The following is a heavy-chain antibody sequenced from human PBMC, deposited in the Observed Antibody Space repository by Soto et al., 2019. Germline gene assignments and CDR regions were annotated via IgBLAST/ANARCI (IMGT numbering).Heavy chain of an antibody. V-gene: IGHV4-34*01. CDR2: INHTGGT. D-gene: IGHD3-3*01. Sequence: PSEPLALTGAVYGGSVNVYYWNWIRHPPGKGLEWIGEINHTGGTHYNPSLKSRVTMSVDTSKNQFSLRLSSVTAADTAIYYCATRITVFGLLIPPFDPWGQGTQVTVSS. J-gene: IGHJ5*02. CDR3: ATRITVFGLLIPPFDP. CDR1: GGSVNVYY.